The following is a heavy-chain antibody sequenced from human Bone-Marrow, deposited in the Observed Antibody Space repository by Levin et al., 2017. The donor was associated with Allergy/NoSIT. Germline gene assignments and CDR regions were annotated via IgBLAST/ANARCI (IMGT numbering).Heavy chain of an antibody. V-gene: IGHV3-23*01. D-gene: IGHD2-15*01. CDR3: ARDRVVVVGLFQS. CDR2: ISGSGDST. J-gene: IGHJ5*02. Sequence: AASVKVSCAASGFHFTTHAMSWVRQAPGQGLEWVSAISGSGDSTFYSESVKGRFTISRDNSKNTFSLQMNNLRAEDTGIYYCARDRVVVVGLFQSWGQGTQVTVSS. CDR1: GFHFTTHA.